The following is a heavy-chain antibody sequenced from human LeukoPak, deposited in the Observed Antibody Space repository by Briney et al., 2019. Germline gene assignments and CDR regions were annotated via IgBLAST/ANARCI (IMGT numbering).Heavy chain of an antibody. CDR3: ERARMTTVTTLYFDY. V-gene: IGHV4-31*03. CDR1: GVSISSGGYY. CDR2: IYYSGST. D-gene: IGHD4-17*01. Sequence: SETLSLTCTVSGVSISSGGYYCSWSRQHPGKGLEWIGYIYYSGSTYYNPSLKSRVTISVDTSTNQFSLKLSSVPAADPAVYYCERARMTTVTTLYFDYWGQGTLVTVSS. J-gene: IGHJ4*02.